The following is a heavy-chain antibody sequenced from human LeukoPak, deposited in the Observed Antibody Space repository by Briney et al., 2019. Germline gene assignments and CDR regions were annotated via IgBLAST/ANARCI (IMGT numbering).Heavy chain of an antibody. CDR3: ARLKSGWYLSYYYIDV. Sequence: GSLRLSCAASGFTFSSYNMNWVRQPPGKGLEWIGSIYYSGSTYYNPSLKSRVTISVDTSKNQFSLKLSSVTAADTAVYYCARLKSGWYLSYYYIDVGGKGTTVTVSS. CDR1: GFTFSSYN. CDR2: IYYSGST. D-gene: IGHD6-19*01. V-gene: IGHV4-39*07. J-gene: IGHJ6*03.